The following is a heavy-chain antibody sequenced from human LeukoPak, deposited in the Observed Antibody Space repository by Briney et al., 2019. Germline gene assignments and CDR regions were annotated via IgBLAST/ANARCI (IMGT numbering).Heavy chain of an antibody. D-gene: IGHD1-26*01. CDR1: GFTFSSYG. J-gene: IGHJ3*02. V-gene: IGHV3-30*02. CDR2: IRYDGSNK. CDR3: AKDRRAWELLTIDAFDI. Sequence: QPGGSLRLSCAASGFTFSSYGMHWVRQAPGKGLEWVAFIRYDGSNKYYADSVKGRFTISRDNSKNTLYLQINSLRAEDTAVYYCAKDRRAWELLTIDAFDIWGQGTMVTVSS.